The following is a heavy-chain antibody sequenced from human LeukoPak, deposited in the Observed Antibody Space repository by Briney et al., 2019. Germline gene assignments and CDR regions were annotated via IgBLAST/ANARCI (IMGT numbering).Heavy chain of an antibody. V-gene: IGHV3-66*01. D-gene: IGHD2/OR15-2a*01. CDR2: IYSGGST. Sequence: QSGGSLRLSCAASGITVSSNYMSWVRQAPGKGLEWVSVIYSGGSTYYADSVKGRFTISRDNSKNTLYLQMNSLRAEDTAVYYCARDNSGWFDPWGQGTLVTVSS. J-gene: IGHJ5*02. CDR1: GITVSSNY. CDR3: ARDNSGWFDP.